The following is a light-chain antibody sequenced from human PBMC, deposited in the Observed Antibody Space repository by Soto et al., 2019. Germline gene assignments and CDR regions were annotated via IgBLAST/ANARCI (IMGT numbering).Light chain of an antibody. CDR2: GAS. CDR3: QHYNNWPPMYT. J-gene: IGKJ2*01. CDR1: QSVSSN. V-gene: IGKV3-15*01. Sequence: EIVMTQSPATLSLSPGERATLSCRASQSVSSNLAWYQQKPGQTPRLLIYGASTRATGIPARFSGSGSGTEFTLPISSLQSEDFAVYYCQHYNNWPPMYTFGQGTKLEIK.